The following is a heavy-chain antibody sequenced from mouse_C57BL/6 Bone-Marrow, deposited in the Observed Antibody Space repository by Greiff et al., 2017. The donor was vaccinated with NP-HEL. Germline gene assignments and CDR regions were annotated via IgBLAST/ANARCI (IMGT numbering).Heavy chain of an antibody. CDR2: IDPGNGDT. V-gene: IGHV14-4*01. J-gene: IGHJ4*01. D-gene: IGHD1-1*01. CDR1: GFNITDDY. CDR3: TTGGSSPYAMDY. Sequence: EVQLQQSGAELVRPGASVKLSCTVSGFNITDDYMHWVKQRPEQGLEWIGWIDPGNGDTEYASKFQGKATITADTSSNTAYLQLSSLTSEDTAVYYCTTGGSSPYAMDYWGQGTSVTVSS.